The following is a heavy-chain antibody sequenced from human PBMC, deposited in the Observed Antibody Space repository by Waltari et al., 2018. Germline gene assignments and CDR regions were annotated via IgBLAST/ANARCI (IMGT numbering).Heavy chain of an antibody. D-gene: IGHD3-22*01. CDR2: IIPIFGTA. CDR1: GGTFSSYA. Sequence: QVQLVQSGAEVKKPGSSVKVSCKASGGTFSSYAISWVRQAPGHGLEWMGGIIPIFGTANYAQKFQGRVTITADESTSTAYMELSSLRSEDTAVYYCARGTPNYYDSSGYRKDAFDIWGQGTMVTVSS. CDR3: ARGTPNYYDSSGYRKDAFDI. V-gene: IGHV1-69*12. J-gene: IGHJ3*02.